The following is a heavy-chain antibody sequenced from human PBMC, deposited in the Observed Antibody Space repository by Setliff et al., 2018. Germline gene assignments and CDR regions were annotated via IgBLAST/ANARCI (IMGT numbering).Heavy chain of an antibody. Sequence: PGGSLRLSCAASGFTVSSNYMSWARQAPGKGLEWVSVIYSGGSTYYADSVKGRFTISRDNSKNTLYLQMNSLRAEDTAVYYCARDHNYAYDYWGQGTLVTVSS. CDR3: ARDHNYAYDY. D-gene: IGHD1-1*01. J-gene: IGHJ4*02. CDR2: IYSGGST. CDR1: GFTVSSNY. V-gene: IGHV3-66*01.